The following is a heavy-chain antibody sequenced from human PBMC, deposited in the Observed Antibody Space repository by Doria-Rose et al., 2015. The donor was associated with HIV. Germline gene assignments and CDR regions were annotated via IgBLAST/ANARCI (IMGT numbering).Heavy chain of an antibody. CDR3: ARIKSSRWYHKYYFDF. CDR1: GVSLSSPGMG. Sequence: ESGPVLVKPTETLTLTCAVSGVSLSSPGMGVSWIRQPPGKALEWLANIFSDDGRSYKTSLKSRLTISRGTCKSQVALTMTDMDPVDTATYYCARIKSSRWYHKYYFDFWGRGTLVIVSA. J-gene: IGHJ4*02. D-gene: IGHD6-13*01. V-gene: IGHV2-26*01. CDR2: IFSDDGR.